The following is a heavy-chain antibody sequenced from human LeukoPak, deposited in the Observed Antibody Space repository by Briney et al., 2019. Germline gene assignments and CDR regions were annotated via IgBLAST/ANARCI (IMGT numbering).Heavy chain of an antibody. Sequence: GGSLRLSCAASGFTFSGYAMHWVRQAPGKGLEWVSGVSPNGETAYYAGSVKGRFTISRDNSKNTVYLQVRSLRAEDTAVYYCAKDLGWIQFGYWGQGALVTVSS. CDR3: AKDLGWIQFGY. D-gene: IGHD5-18*01. CDR1: GFTFSGYA. CDR2: VSPNGETA. V-gene: IGHV3-23*01. J-gene: IGHJ4*02.